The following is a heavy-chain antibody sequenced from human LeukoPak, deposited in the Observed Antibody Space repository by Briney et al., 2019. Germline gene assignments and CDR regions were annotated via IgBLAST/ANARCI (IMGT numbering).Heavy chain of an antibody. CDR3: VKEGGKLWFGELDY. J-gene: IGHJ4*02. V-gene: IGHV3-64D*06. Sequence: GGSLILSCSASGFTFSSYAMQWGRQAPREGLEYVSAISSNGGSTYYADSVKGRFTISRDNSKNTLYLQMSSLRAEDTAVYYCVKEGGKLWFGELDYWGQGTLVTVSS. CDR1: GFTFSSYA. CDR2: ISSNGGST. D-gene: IGHD3-10*01.